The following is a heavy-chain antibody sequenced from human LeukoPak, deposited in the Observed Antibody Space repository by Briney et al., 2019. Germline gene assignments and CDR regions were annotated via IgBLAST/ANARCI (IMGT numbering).Heavy chain of an antibody. CDR1: GFTFSSYW. CDR3: ARDRGGGSYDY. Sequence: GGSLRLSCAASGFTFSSYWMGWVRQAPGKGLEWVAKIKEDGSQKQYVDSVKGRFTISGDNAKNSLYLQMSSLRAEDTAVYYCARDRGGGSYDYWGQGTVVTVSS. V-gene: IGHV3-7*01. J-gene: IGHJ4*02. D-gene: IGHD1-26*01. CDR2: IKEDGSQK.